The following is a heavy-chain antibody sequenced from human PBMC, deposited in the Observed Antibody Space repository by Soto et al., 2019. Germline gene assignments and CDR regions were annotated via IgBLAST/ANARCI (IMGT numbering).Heavy chain of an antibody. Sequence: PSETLSLTCTVSGGSISSGGYYWSWIRQHPGKGLEWIGYIYYSGSTYYNPSLKSRVTISVDTSKSQFSLKLSSVTAADTAVYYCARVREYYDILTGYFGFDPWGQGTLVTVSS. J-gene: IGHJ5*02. CDR3: ARVREYYDILTGYFGFDP. V-gene: IGHV4-31*03. D-gene: IGHD3-9*01. CDR2: IYYSGST. CDR1: GGSISSGGYY.